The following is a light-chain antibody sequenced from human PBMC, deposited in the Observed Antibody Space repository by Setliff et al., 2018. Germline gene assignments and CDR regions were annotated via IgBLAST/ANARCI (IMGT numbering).Light chain of an antibody. CDR3: SSYTSNTFV. J-gene: IGLJ1*01. V-gene: IGLV2-14*03. CDR2: DVS. Sequence: QSALAQTASVSGSPGQSITISCSGTSNDVGAYDLVSWYQQHPGKVPKLIIFDVSNRPSGVSDRFSGSKSGNMASLTISGLQVEDEADYYCSSYTSNTFVFAAGTKVTVL. CDR1: SNDVGAYDL.